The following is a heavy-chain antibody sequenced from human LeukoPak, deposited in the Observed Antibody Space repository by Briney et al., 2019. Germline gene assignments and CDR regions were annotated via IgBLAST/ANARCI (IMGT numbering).Heavy chain of an antibody. J-gene: IGHJ5*02. Sequence: GGSLRLSCAASGFTFSSYGMHWVRQAPGKGLEWVAVIWYDGSNKYYADSVKGRFTISRDNSKNTLYLQMNSLRAEYTAVYYCARDNQPYCSSTSCYAGAHWFDPWGQGTLVTVSS. CDR2: IWYDGSNK. D-gene: IGHD2-2*01. CDR1: GFTFSSYG. V-gene: IGHV3-33*01. CDR3: ARDNQPYCSSTSCYAGAHWFDP.